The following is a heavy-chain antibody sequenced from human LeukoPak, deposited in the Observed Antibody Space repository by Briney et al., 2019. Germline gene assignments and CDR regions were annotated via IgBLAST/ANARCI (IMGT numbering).Heavy chain of an antibody. CDR1: GGSISSYY. CDR2: IYASGTT. CDR3: SGNVLQFLEWSPGFDY. D-gene: IGHD3-3*01. V-gene: IGHV4-4*07. J-gene: IGHJ4*02. Sequence: SQTLSLTCTVSGGSISSYYWSWIRQPAGKGLEWIGRIYASGTTNYNPYLKRRVTMSVDTSKNQFSLKLSSVTAADTAVYYCSGNVLQFLEWSPGFDYWGQGTLVTVSS.